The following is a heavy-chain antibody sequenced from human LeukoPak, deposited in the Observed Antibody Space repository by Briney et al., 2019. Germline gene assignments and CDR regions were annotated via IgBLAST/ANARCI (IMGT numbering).Heavy chain of an antibody. CDR1: GYSISSGYY. CDR3: ARAPHCSVDSCYGGGYYFDY. D-gene: IGHD2-15*01. V-gene: IGHV4-38-2*02. J-gene: IGHJ4*02. Sequence: SETLSLTCTVSGYSISSGYYWGWIRQPPGKGLEWIASIYHSGSTYYNPSLKSRVTISADTSKNQLSLWLSSVTAADTAVYYCARAPHCSVDSCYGGGYYFDYWGQGTLVTVSS. CDR2: IYHSGST.